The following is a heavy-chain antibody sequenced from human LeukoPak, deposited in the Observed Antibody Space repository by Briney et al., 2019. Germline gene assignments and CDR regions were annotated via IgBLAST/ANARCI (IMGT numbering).Heavy chain of an antibody. Sequence: ASVKVSCKASGYTFTSYGISWVRQAPGQGLEWMGWISAYNCNTNYAQKLQGRVTMTTDTSTSTAYMELRSLRSDDTAVYYCARDMTDIVVVPAANDAFDIWGQGKMVTVSS. CDR1: GYTFTSYG. D-gene: IGHD2-2*01. V-gene: IGHV1-18*04. CDR3: ARDMTDIVVVPAANDAFDI. CDR2: ISAYNCNT. J-gene: IGHJ3*02.